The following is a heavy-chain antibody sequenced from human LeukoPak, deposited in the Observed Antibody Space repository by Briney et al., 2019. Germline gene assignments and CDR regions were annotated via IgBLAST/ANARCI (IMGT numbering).Heavy chain of an antibody. Sequence: GGSLRLSCAASGFTFSSYSMNLVRQAPGKGLEWVAVIWYDGSNKYYADSVKGRFTISRDNSKNTLYLQMNSLRAEDTAVYYCARGAPGDAFDIWGQGTMVTVSS. V-gene: IGHV3-33*08. J-gene: IGHJ3*02. CDR3: ARGAPGDAFDI. CDR1: GFTFSSYS. D-gene: IGHD3-10*01. CDR2: IWYDGSNK.